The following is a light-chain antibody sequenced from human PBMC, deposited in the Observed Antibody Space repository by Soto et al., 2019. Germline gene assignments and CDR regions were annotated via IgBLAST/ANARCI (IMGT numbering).Light chain of an antibody. V-gene: IGKV3-20*01. CDR1: QTLSSSH. CDR3: QQYDSSPKT. Sequence: EIVLTQSPGTLYLSPGERATLSCRASQTLSSSHLAWYQQKPGQAPRLVIYGASTRATGIADRFSGSGSGTAFTLTISNLQSEDFAVYYCQQYDSSPKTFGQGTKV. J-gene: IGKJ1*01. CDR2: GAS.